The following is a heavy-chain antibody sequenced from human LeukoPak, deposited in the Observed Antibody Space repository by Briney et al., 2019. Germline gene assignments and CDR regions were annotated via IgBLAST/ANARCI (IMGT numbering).Heavy chain of an antibody. CDR3: ARAAIAPGWRGYYYYMDV. J-gene: IGHJ6*03. CDR1: GFTFSSYS. Sequence: TGGSLRLSCAASGFTFSSYSMNWVRQAPGKGLEWVSSIRSSSSYIYYADSVKGRFTISRDNAKNSLYLQMNSLRAEDTAVYYCARAAIAPGWRGYYYYMDVWGKGTTVTVSS. D-gene: IGHD2-2*02. CDR2: IRSSSSYI. V-gene: IGHV3-21*01.